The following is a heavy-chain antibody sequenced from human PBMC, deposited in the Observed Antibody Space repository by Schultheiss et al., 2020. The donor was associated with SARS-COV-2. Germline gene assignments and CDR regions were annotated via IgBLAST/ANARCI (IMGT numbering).Heavy chain of an antibody. V-gene: IGHV1-8*02. Sequence: ASVKVSCKASGGTFSSYAISWVRQAPGQGLEWMGWINPDSGGTNYAQKFQGRVTMTEDTSTDTAYMELSSLRSEDTAVYYCARRRDYGDYGIDYWGQGTLVTVSS. CDR1: GGTFSSYA. D-gene: IGHD4-17*01. CDR3: ARRRDYGDYGIDY. CDR2: INPDSGGT. J-gene: IGHJ4*02.